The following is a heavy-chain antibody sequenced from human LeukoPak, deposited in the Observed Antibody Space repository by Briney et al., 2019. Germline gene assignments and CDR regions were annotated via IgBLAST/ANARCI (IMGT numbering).Heavy chain of an antibody. J-gene: IGHJ4*02. Sequence: GGSLRLSCAASGFTFSNAYMSWVRQAPGKGLEWVGRVKSKTDGGTADHAAPVKGRFTISRDDSKNTLYLQMNSLKTEDTAFYYCTTSISVAEYDYWGQGTLVTVSS. V-gene: IGHV3-15*01. CDR3: TTSISVAEYDY. CDR1: GFTFSNAY. CDR2: VKSKTDGGTA. D-gene: IGHD6-19*01.